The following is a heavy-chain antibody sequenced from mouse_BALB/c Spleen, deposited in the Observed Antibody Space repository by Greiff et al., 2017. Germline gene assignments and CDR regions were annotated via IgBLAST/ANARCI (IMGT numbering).Heavy chain of an antibody. V-gene: IGHV5-6-5*01. J-gene: IGHJ4*01. CDR1: GFTFSSYA. CDR3: AREGRDEGYYAMDY. D-gene: IGHD1-1*01. CDR2: IGSGGST. Sequence: DVMLVESGGGLVKPGGSLKLSCAASGFTFSSYAMSWVRQTPEKRLEWVASIGSGGSTYYPDSVKGRFTISRDNARNILYLQMSSLRSEDTAMYYCAREGRDEGYYAMDYWGQGTSVTVSS.